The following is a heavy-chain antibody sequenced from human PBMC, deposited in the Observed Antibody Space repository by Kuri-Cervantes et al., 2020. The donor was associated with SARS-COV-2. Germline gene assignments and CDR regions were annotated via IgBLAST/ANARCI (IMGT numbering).Heavy chain of an antibody. CDR2: FKSKAAGGTI. J-gene: IGHJ4*02. CDR1: GFSFSDAW. Sequence: GESLKISCVGTGFSFSDAWMSWVRQTPGKGLEWVGRFKSKAAGGTIVYAAPVQGRFTISRDDSRNTLYLQMNSLKTEDTGVYYCTTLIDYWGQGALVTVSS. V-gene: IGHV3-15*01. CDR3: TTLIDY.